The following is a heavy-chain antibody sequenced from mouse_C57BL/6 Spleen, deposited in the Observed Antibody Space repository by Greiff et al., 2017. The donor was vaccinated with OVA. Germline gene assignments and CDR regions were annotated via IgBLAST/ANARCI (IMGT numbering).Heavy chain of an antibody. CDR1: GFTFSDYG. CDR3: ARRRATDWYFDV. D-gene: IGHD3-3*01. CDR2: ISSGSSTI. Sequence: DVKLQESGGGLVKPGGSLKLSCAASGFTFSDYGMHWVRQAPEKGLEWVAYISSGSSTIYYADTVKGRFTISRDNAKNTLFLQMTSLRSEDTAMYYCARRRATDWYFDVWGTGTTVTVSS. V-gene: IGHV5-17*01. J-gene: IGHJ1*03.